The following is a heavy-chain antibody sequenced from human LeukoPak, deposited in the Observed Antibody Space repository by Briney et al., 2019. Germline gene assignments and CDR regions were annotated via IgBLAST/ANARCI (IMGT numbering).Heavy chain of an antibody. V-gene: IGHV3-21*01. CDR1: GFTFSSYS. CDR3: ASGSYGHFDY. J-gene: IGHJ4*02. Sequence: GGSLRLSCAASGFTFSSYSMNWVRQAPGKGLEWVSSISSSSSYIYYADSVKGRFTISRDNAKNSLYLQMSNLRAEDTAVYYCASGSYGHFDYWGQGTLVTVSS. D-gene: IGHD5-18*01. CDR2: ISSSSSYI.